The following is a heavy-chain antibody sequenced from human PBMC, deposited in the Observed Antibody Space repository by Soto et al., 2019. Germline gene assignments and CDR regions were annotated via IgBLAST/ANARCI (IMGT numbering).Heavy chain of an antibody. CDR1: GASIRSDY. CDR2: IYDSERT. V-gene: IGHV4-59*08. CDR3: ARQWDY. J-gene: IGHJ4*02. Sequence: QVQLQESGPGLVKPSETLSLTCAVSGASIRSDYWSWIRQIPGRGLEWIGYIYDSERTNNNPPLRRRLTISADPSKNQFSLKVRSVTAADTAVYYCARQWDYWGQGILVTVSS.